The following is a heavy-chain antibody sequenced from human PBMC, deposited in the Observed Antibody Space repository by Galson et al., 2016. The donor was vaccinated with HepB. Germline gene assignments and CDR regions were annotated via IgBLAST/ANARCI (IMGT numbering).Heavy chain of an antibody. CDR2: YDPDDDET. D-gene: IGHD6-13*01. Sequence: SVKVSCKVSGSTLTEFPIHWVRQAPGRGLEWMGGYDPDDDETIYAQKFQGRVTMTEDTSTDTAYMELSSLRSEDTAVYYCATGRGNSSWSVHWFDPWGQGTLVTVSS. CDR3: ATGRGNSSWSVHWFDP. CDR1: GSTLTEFP. J-gene: IGHJ5*02. V-gene: IGHV1-24*01.